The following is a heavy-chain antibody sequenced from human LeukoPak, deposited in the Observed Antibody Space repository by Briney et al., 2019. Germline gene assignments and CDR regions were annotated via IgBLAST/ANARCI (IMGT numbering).Heavy chain of an antibody. CDR1: GGSISSSSYY. V-gene: IGHV4-39*01. Sequence: SETLSLTCTVSGGSISSSSYYWGWIRQPPGKGLEWIGSIYYSGSTYYNPSLKSRVTISVDTSKNQFSLKLSSVTAADTAVYYCASFPIASSVSYGMDVWGQGTTVTVSS. J-gene: IGHJ6*02. CDR2: IYYSGST. D-gene: IGHD2-15*01. CDR3: ASFPIASSVSYGMDV.